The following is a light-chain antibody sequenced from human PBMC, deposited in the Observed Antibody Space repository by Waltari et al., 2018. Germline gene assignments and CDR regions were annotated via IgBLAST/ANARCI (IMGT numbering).Light chain of an antibody. CDR2: CAS. V-gene: IGKV4-1*01. Sequence: DIVMTQSPDSLAVSLGERATINCKSSPSVLYSSNNKNYLAWYQQKPGQPPKLLIYCASTRESGVPDRFSGSGSGTDFTLTISSLQAEDVAVYYCQQYYSTPPYTFGQGTKLEIK. J-gene: IGKJ2*01. CDR3: QQYYSTPPYT. CDR1: PSVLYSSNNKNY.